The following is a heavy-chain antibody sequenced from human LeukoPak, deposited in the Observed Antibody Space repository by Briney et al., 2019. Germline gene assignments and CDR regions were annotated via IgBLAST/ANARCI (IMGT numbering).Heavy chain of an antibody. CDR1: GFTFSSYA. D-gene: IGHD5-12*01. Sequence: GGSLRLSCAASGFTFSSYAMSWVRQAPGKGLEWVSGVSGSGGSTYYADSVKGRFTISRDNSKNTLYLQMNSLRAEDTAVYYCAKAVVVATIHYYYYMDVWGKGTTVTISS. J-gene: IGHJ6*03. CDR2: VSGSGGST. V-gene: IGHV3-23*01. CDR3: AKAVVVATIHYYYYMDV.